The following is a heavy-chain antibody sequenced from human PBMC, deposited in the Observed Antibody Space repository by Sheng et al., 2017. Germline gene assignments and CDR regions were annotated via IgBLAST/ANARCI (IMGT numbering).Heavy chain of an antibody. J-gene: IGHJ3*01. CDR2: LQWWKY. Sequence: EVQARGDWRRRDAAGGVPETLLCSLWVHRQWIPHELGPPGSREGAGVGLSYLQWWKYILWRLVKGRFTISRDTSKNRVYLHMNTLRAEDTAVYYCARDPGDKGVFDFWGQGTVVTVSS. CDR1: VHRQWIP. CDR3: ARDPGDKGVFDF. V-gene: IGHV3-53*02. D-gene: IGHD2-21*02.